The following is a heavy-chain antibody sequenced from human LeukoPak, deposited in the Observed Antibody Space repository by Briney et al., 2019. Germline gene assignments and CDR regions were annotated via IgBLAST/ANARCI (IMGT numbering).Heavy chain of an antibody. V-gene: IGHV4-31*03. D-gene: IGHD3-22*01. CDR2: IYYGGST. CDR1: GGSISSGGYY. CDR3: ATSSDSSGSYPPSDAFDV. Sequence: SETLSLTCTVSGGSISSGGYYWSWIRQHPGKGLEWIGYIYYGGSTYYNPSLKSRVTISVDTSKYQFSLKLSSVTAADTAVYYCATSSDSSGSYPPSDAFDVWGQGTMVTVSS. J-gene: IGHJ3*01.